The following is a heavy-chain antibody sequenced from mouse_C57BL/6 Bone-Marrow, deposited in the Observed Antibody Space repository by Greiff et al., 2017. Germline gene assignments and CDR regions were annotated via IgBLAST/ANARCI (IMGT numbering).Heavy chain of an antibody. D-gene: IGHD2-1*01. V-gene: IGHV14-4*01. CDR3: TLLLPRVAY. Sequence: EVKLVESGAELVRPGASVKLSCTASGFNIKDDYMHWVKQRPEQGLEWIGWIDPENGDTEYASKFQGKATITADTSSNTAYLQLSSLTSEDTAVYYCTLLLPRVAYWGQGTLVTVSA. CDR2: IDPENGDT. J-gene: IGHJ3*01. CDR1: GFNIKDDY.